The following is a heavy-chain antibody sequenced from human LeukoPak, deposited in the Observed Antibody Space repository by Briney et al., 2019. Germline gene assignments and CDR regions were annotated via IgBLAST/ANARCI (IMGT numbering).Heavy chain of an antibody. CDR1: GGSISDYY. CDR3: ARLATYGDYSD. D-gene: IGHD4-17*01. V-gene: IGHV4-59*08. J-gene: IGHJ4*02. CDR2: IYYRGST. Sequence: SETLSLTCTVSGGSISDYYWSWTRQTPGKGPEWIGYIYYRGSTNYNPSLKSRVSMSIDTSKNQFSLRLSSVTAADTSVYYCARLATYGDYSDWGQGTLVTVSS.